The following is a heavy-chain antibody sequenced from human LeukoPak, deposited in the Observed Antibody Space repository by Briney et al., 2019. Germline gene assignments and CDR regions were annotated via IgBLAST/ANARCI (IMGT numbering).Heavy chain of an antibody. CDR3: ARVWAYSSSWYAFDI. Sequence: SETLSLTCTVSGYSISSGYYWGWIRQPPGKGLEWIGSIYYSGSTYYNPSLKSRVTISVDTSKNQFSLKLSSVTAADTAVYYCARVWAYSSSWYAFDIWGQGTMVTVSS. V-gene: IGHV4-38-2*02. CDR1: GYSISSGYY. D-gene: IGHD6-13*01. J-gene: IGHJ3*02. CDR2: IYYSGST.